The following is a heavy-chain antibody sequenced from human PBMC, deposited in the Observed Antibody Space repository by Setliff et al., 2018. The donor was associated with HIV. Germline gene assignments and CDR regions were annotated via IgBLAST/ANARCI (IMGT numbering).Heavy chain of an antibody. D-gene: IGHD2-15*01. Sequence: SETLSLTCTVSGGSISSYYWSWIRQPAGKGLEWIGRIYASGRTNYNPSVKGRFTISRDNAKNSLFLQMNSVRGDDTALYYCARGQSNCGGGKCYYHMDVWGNGTTVTVSS. CDR1: GGSISSYY. J-gene: IGHJ6*03. V-gene: IGHV4-4*07. CDR3: ARGQSNCGGGKCYYHMDV. CDR2: IYASGRT.